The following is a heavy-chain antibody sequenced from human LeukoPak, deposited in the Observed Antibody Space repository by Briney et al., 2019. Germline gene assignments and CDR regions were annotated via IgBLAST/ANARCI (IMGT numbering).Heavy chain of an antibody. D-gene: IGHD2-15*01. J-gene: IGHJ5*02. CDR2: ISWNSGSI. CDR3: AKVYCSGGSCYPHGFDP. V-gene: IGHV3-9*01. CDR1: GFSFSKYG. Sequence: GNSLRLSCAAFGFSFSKYGMHWVRQAPGKGLEWVSGISWNSGSIGYADSVKGRFTISRDNAKNSLYLQMNSLRAEDTALYYCAKVYCSGGSCYPHGFDPWGQGTLVTVSS.